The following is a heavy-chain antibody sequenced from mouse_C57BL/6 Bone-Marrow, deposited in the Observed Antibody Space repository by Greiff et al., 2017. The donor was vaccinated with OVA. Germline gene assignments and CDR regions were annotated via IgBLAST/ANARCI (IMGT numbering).Heavy chain of an antibody. Sequence: QVQLQQPGAELVKPGASVKLSCKASGYTFTSYWMHWVKQRPGRGLEWIGRIDPNSGGTKYNEKFKGKATLTVDKPSSTAYMQLSSLTSEDSAVYSCARYGYYFWFAYWGQGALVTVSA. D-gene: IGHD2-3*01. CDR2: IDPNSGGT. CDR3: ARYGYYFWFAY. V-gene: IGHV1-72*01. CDR1: GYTFTSYW. J-gene: IGHJ3*01.